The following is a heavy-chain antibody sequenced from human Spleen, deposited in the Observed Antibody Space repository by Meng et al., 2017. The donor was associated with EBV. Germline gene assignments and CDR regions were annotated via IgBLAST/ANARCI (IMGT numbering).Heavy chain of an antibody. V-gene: IGHV4-4*02. CDR1: GDSISNNNW. D-gene: IGHD6-25*01. Sequence: GPGLWNPSGTLYRMCTVYGDSISNNNWWSWVRQTPGKGLEWIAEIYHGGSTNYNPSLKSRVTISIDKSKNQFSLRLSSVTAADTAAYYCARGAAKWFDPWGPGTLVTVSS. CDR2: IYHGGST. CDR3: ARGAAKWFDP. J-gene: IGHJ5*02.